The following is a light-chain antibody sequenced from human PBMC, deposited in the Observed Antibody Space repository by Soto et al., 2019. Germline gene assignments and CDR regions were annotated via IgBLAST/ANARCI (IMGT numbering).Light chain of an antibody. Sequence: EIVLTQSPAILSVSPGERATLSCRASQSISRSLAWYQQKPGQAPRVVVYGASTRATGIPARFSGSGSGTEFTLTISGLQSEDFAVYYCQTYDSWPLFGQGTRLEI. V-gene: IGKV3-15*01. CDR3: QTYDSWPL. CDR1: QSISRS. CDR2: GAS. J-gene: IGKJ5*01.